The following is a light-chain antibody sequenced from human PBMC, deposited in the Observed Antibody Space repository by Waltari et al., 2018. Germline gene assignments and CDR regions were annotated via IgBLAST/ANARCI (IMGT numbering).Light chain of an antibody. J-gene: IGKJ2*01. CDR2: GAS. CDR1: QSVSGRY. Sequence: EIVLTQSPGTLSLSPGERATLSCRASQSVSGRYLAWYQQKPGQAPRLLIYGASSRAPGVPDRFGGSGSGTDFTLTISRLEPEDFAVYYCQQYGNSPRYTFGQGTKLEIK. V-gene: IGKV3-20*01. CDR3: QQYGNSPRYT.